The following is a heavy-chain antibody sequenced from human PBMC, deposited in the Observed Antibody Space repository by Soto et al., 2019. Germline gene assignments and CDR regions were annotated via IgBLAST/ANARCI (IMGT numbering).Heavy chain of an antibody. CDR3: VRDGKKTLRDWFDP. D-gene: IGHD1-1*01. J-gene: IGHJ5*02. Sequence: XATLSLTFTVSGASISGFYWSWIRKSAGKGLEWIGRIYATVTTDYNPSLKSRVMMSVDTSKKQFSLKLRSVTAADTAVYYCVRDGKKTLRDWFDPWGQGISVTVSS. CDR2: IYATVTT. V-gene: IGHV4-4*07. CDR1: GASISGFY.